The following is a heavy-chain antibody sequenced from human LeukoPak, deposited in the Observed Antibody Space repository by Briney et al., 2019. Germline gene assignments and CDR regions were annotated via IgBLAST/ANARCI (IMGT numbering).Heavy chain of an antibody. V-gene: IGHV3-21*01. D-gene: IGHD4-17*01. CDR2: ISSSSSYI. J-gene: IGHJ4*02. CDR3: ARATDGDYVPY. CDR1: GFTFSSYS. Sequence: KAGGSLRLSCAASGFTFSSYSMNWVRQAPGKGLEWVSSISSSSSYINYSDSVKGRFTISRDNAKNSLYPQMNSLRAEDTAVYYCARATDGDYVPYWGQGTLVTVSS.